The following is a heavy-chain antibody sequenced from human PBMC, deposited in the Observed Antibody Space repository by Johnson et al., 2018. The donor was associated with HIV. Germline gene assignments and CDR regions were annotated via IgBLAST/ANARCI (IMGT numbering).Heavy chain of an antibody. V-gene: IGHV3-20*04. J-gene: IGHJ3*02. CDR1: GFTFDDYG. D-gene: IGHD1-14*01. Sequence: VQVVESGGGVVRPGGSLRLSCAASGFTFDDYGMSWVRQAPGKGLEWVSGINWNGGSTGYADSVKGRFTISRDNAKNSLYLQMNSLRAEDTAVYYCAREIVWATTHDAFDIWGQGTMVTVSS. CDR2: INWNGGST. CDR3: AREIVWATTHDAFDI.